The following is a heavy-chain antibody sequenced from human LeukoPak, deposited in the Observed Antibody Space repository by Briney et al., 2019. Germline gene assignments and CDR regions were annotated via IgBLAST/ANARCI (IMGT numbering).Heavy chain of an antibody. Sequence: PGGSLRLSCAASGFTFSSHAMSWVRQAPGKGLAWVSGINDSGDYTYHADSVKGRFTTSGDNSKNTVDLQMNSLRAEDTAVYYCAKSLDLAVAGIDYWGQGTLVTVSS. V-gene: IGHV3-23*01. D-gene: IGHD6-19*01. CDR2: INDSGDYT. CDR1: GFTFSSHA. J-gene: IGHJ4*02. CDR3: AKSLDLAVAGIDY.